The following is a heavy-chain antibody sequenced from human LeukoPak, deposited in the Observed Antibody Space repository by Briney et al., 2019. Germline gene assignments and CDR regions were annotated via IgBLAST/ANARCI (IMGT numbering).Heavy chain of an antibody. CDR1: GYSFTSYW. J-gene: IGHJ4*02. D-gene: IGHD6-25*01. CDR3: ARIIAAAGTKWFDY. V-gene: IGHV5-51*01. CDR2: MYPGDSDT. Sequence: GESLKISCKSSGYSFTSYWIGWVRQMPGKGLEWMGIMYPGDSDTRYSPSFQSQITISADKSISTVYLQWSSLKASDTAMYYCARIIAAAGTKWFDYWGQGTLVTVSS.